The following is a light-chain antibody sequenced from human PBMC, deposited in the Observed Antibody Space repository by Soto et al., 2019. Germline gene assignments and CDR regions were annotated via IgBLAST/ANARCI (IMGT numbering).Light chain of an antibody. J-gene: IGKJ1*01. V-gene: IGKV3-20*01. Sequence: VGTRCAVTLTLSPGERATLSCRASQSVSNNYLAWYQQKPGQAPRLLIYGASNRATGIPDRFSGSGSGTDFTLTIIRLEPEDFAVYYCQQYGSSGTFGQGTKVDIK. CDR2: GAS. CDR1: QSVSNNY. CDR3: QQYGSSGT.